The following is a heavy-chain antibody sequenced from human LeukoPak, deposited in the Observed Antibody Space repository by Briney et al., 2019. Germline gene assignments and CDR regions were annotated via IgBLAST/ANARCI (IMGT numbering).Heavy chain of an antibody. CDR2: INEDGSET. V-gene: IGHV3-7*01. Sequence: GWSLRLSCAASGFIFGNYWMKWVRQDPVRGLEWVANINEDGSETYYVDSVRGRFTISRDNAKNSLYLQMNSLRTEDTAVYYCARGGVRRGYYDYWGQGTLVTVSS. CDR1: GFIFGNYW. CDR3: ARGGVRRGYYDY. D-gene: IGHD1-14*01. J-gene: IGHJ4*02.